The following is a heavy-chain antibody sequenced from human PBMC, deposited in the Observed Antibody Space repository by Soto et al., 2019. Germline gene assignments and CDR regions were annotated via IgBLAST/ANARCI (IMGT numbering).Heavy chain of an antibody. CDR2: ISSGGYTI. J-gene: IGHJ4*02. V-gene: IGHV3-48*01. Sequence: SLRLSCEASGFTFSSYSFNWVRQAPGQGLEWVSFISSGGYTIYHADSLEGRFSISRDDAKNSVYLQMSGLRMDDTAVYYCVRSSREWFGVVPPSDVWGRGTLVTVSS. CDR1: GFTFSSYS. CDR3: VRSSREWFGVVPPSDV. D-gene: IGHD3-3*01.